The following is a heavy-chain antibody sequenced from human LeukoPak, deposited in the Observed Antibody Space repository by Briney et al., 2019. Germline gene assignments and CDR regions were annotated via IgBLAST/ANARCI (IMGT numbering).Heavy chain of an antibody. CDR1: GGSISSGSYY. J-gene: IGHJ5*02. Sequence: PSQTLSLTCTVSGGSISSGSYYWSWIRQPAGKGLEWIGRIYTSGSTNYNPSLKSRVTISVDTSKNQFSLKLSSVTAADTAVYYCARRGGTRPPRGYWFDPWGQGTLVTVSS. V-gene: IGHV4-61*02. CDR2: IYTSGST. CDR3: ARRGGTRPPRGYWFDP. D-gene: IGHD2-15*01.